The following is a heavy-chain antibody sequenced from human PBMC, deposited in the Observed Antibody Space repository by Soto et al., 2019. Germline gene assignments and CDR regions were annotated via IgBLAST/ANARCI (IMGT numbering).Heavy chain of an antibody. V-gene: IGHV1-8*01. CDR2: MNPNSGNT. Sequence: QVQLVQSGAEVKKPGASVKVSCKASGYTFTSYDINWVRQATGQGLEWMGWMNPNSGNTGYAQKDQVSVTKTRNTSIRTGYMGLSSLRSENTAVYYGARVGRVQLERQYSGYWGQGTLVTVSS. J-gene: IGHJ4*02. CDR1: GYTFTSYD. CDR3: ARVGRVQLERQYSGY. D-gene: IGHD1-1*01.